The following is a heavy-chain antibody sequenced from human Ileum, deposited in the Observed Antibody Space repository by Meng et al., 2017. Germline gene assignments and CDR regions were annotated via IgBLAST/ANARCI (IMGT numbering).Heavy chain of an antibody. Sequence: QVQLQESGPGLLKSSQTLSLTCTVSGGSISIGDYYWSWVRQPPGKGLEWIGYIYYSGSTYYNPSLKSRAIMSVDTSKNHFSLKLSSVTAADPAVYYCAASLDGTRFDPWGQGTLVTVSS. D-gene: IGHD1-26*01. CDR1: GGSISIGDYY. CDR3: AASLDGTRFDP. J-gene: IGHJ5*02. V-gene: IGHV4-30-4*01. CDR2: IYYSGST.